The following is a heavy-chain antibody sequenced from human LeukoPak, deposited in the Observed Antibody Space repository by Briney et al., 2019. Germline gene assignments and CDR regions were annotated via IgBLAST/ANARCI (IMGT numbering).Heavy chain of an antibody. CDR3: ARDWLSSSSSDYYYYYMDV. J-gene: IGHJ6*03. V-gene: IGHV1-2*02. D-gene: IGHD6-6*01. CDR1: GYTFTGYY. Sequence: ASVKVSCKASGYTFTGYYMHWVRQAPGQGLEWMGWINPNSGGTNYAQKFQGRVTMTRDTSISTAYMELSRLRSDDTAVYYCARDWLSSSSSDYYYYYMDVWGKGTTVTVSS. CDR2: INPNSGGT.